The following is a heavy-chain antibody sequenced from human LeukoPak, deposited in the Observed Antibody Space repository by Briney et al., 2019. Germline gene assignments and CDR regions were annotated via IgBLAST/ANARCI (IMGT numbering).Heavy chain of an antibody. Sequence: PSETLSLTCTVSGGSISSSSYYWGWIRQPPGKGLEWIGSIYYSGSTYYNPSLKSRVTISVDTSKNQFSLKLSSVTAADTAVYYCASLPPYDSRVDYWGQGTLVTVSS. CDR1: GGSISSSSYY. D-gene: IGHD3-22*01. V-gene: IGHV4-39*01. CDR3: ASLPPYDSRVDY. J-gene: IGHJ4*02. CDR2: IYYSGST.